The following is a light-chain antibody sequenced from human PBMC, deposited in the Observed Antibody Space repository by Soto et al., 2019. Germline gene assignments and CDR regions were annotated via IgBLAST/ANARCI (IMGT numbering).Light chain of an antibody. Sequence: EIVLTQSPGTLSLSPGERATLSCRASRSVSSSYLAWYQQKPGQAPRLLIYGASIRATGIPHRFSGSGSGTDFTLTISRLEPEDFAVYYCQQYGSSPPITFGQGTRLEIK. CDR3: QQYGSSPPIT. CDR2: GAS. V-gene: IGKV3-20*01. CDR1: RSVSSSY. J-gene: IGKJ5*01.